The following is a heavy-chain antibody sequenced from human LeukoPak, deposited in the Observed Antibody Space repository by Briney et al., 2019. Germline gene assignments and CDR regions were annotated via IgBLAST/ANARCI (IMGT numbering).Heavy chain of an antibody. D-gene: IGHD2-21*02. CDR1: GGSISSSSYY. CDR3: ARVAGHIVVVTAIRDDAFDI. V-gene: IGHV4-39*01. CDR2: IYYSGST. Sequence: PSETLSLTCTVSGGSISSSSYYWGWIRQPPGKGLEWIGSIYYSGSTYYNPSLKSRVTISVDTSKNQFSLKLSSVTAADTAVYYCARVAGHIVVVTAIRDDAFDIWGQGTMVTVSS. J-gene: IGHJ3*02.